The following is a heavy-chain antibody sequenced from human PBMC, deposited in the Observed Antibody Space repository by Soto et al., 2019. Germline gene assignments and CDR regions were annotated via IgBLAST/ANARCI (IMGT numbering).Heavy chain of an antibody. Sequence: QVQLQQWGAGLLKPSETLSLTCAVYGGSFSGYYWSWIRQPPGKGLEWIGEINHSGSTNYNPSLKSRVTISVDTSKNQFSLKLSSVTAADTAVYYCARVPTYYYDSSDYYPNNNWFDPWGQGTLVTVSS. D-gene: IGHD3-22*01. V-gene: IGHV4-34*01. CDR2: INHSGST. CDR3: ARVPTYYYDSSDYYPNNNWFDP. CDR1: GGSFSGYY. J-gene: IGHJ5*02.